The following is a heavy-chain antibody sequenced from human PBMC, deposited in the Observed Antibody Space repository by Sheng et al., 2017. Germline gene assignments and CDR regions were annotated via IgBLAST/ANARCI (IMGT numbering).Heavy chain of an antibody. V-gene: IGHV3-21*01. CDR3: AREEGANWFDP. Sequence: EVQLVESGGGLVKPGGSLRLSCAASGFTFSSYSMNWVRQAPGKGLEWVSSISSSSSYIYYADSVKGRFTISRDNAKNSLYLQMNSLRAEDTAVYYCAREEGANWFDPGAREPWSPSPQ. CDR1: GFTFSSYS. CDR2: ISSSSSYI. J-gene: IGHJ5*02.